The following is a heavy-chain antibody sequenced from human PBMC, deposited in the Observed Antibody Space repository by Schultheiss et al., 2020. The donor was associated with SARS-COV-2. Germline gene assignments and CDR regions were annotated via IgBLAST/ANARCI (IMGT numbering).Heavy chain of an antibody. J-gene: IGHJ4*02. Sequence: GGSLRLSCKASGGTFSSYTISWVRQAPGQGLEWMGRIIPILGIANYAQKFQGRVTITADKSTSTAYMELSSLRSEDTAVYYCATGPGSVYYFDYWGQGTLVTVSS. CDR1: GGTFSSYT. V-gene: IGHV1-69*02. CDR3: ATGPGSVYYFDY. CDR2: IIPILGIA. D-gene: IGHD2-15*01.